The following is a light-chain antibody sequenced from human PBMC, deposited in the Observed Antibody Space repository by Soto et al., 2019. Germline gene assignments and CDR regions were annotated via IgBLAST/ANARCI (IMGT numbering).Light chain of an antibody. CDR1: QSITSNY. J-gene: IGKJ1*01. V-gene: IGKV3-20*01. CDR2: GAN. Sequence: DIVLTQSPDTVSLSPGESATLSCRASQSITSNYLAWYQQRPGQAPRLLIFGANVRAAGTPDRFSGSGSGTDFTLIISGLEPEDLAVYYCQQYGGSPKTFGQGTKVEIK. CDR3: QQYGGSPKT.